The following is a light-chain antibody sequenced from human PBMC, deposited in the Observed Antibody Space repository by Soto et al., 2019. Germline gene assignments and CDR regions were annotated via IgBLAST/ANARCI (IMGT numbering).Light chain of an antibody. Sequence: EIALTQAPATLSLSPGERASLSCRASQSIRTHLAWYQQKPGQPPRLLIYDASTRATGIPARFSGSGSGTNFTLTITTLVPEDFAIYFCQGRRTWPGFTFGGGTKVEV. CDR2: DAS. J-gene: IGKJ4*01. V-gene: IGKV3-11*01. CDR1: QSIRTH. CDR3: QGRRTWPGFT.